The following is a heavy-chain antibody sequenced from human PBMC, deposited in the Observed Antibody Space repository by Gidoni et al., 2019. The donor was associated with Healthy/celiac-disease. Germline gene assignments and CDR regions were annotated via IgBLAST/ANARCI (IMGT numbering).Heavy chain of an antibody. D-gene: IGHD6-6*01. CDR2: IYYSGST. CDR3: ARGSSSLYYYYYYGMDV. V-gene: IGHV4-39*07. Sequence: QLQLQESGPGLVKPSETLSLTCTVSGGSISSSSYYWGWIRQPPGKGLEWIGSIYYSGSTYYNPSLKSRVTISVDTSKNQFSLKLSSVTAADTAVYYCARGSSSLYYYYYYGMDVWGQGTTVTVSS. CDR1: GGSISSSSYY. J-gene: IGHJ6*02.